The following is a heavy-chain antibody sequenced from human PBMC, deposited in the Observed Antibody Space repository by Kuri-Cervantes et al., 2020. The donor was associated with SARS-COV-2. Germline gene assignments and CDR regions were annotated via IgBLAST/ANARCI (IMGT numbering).Heavy chain of an antibody. D-gene: IGHD2/OR15-2a*01. V-gene: IGHV3-11*01. CDR2: VSHSGTII. CDR1: GFAFGDYY. CDR3: AKVGLSFDY. J-gene: IGHJ4*02. Sequence: GESLKISCAASGFAFGDYYMSWIRQAPGKGLEWVSYVSHSGTIIYQADSVKGRFTISRDNAKNTLYLQMNSLRAEDSALYYCAKVGLSFDYWGQGTLVTVSS.